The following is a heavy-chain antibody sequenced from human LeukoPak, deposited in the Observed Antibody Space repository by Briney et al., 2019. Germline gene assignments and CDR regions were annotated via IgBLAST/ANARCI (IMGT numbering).Heavy chain of an antibody. J-gene: IGHJ4*02. CDR2: IHHSEGS. CDR1: GYFISSGYY. CDR3: ARDDLNYYDNSGYYVIDY. D-gene: IGHD3-22*01. V-gene: IGHV4-38-2*02. Sequence: SETLSLTCTVSGYFISSGYYWGWIRQPPGKGLEWIGSIHHSEGSSYNPSLKSRVAMSVDTSKNQFSLKLSSVTAADTAVYYCARDDLNYYDNSGYYVIDYWGQGTLVTVSS.